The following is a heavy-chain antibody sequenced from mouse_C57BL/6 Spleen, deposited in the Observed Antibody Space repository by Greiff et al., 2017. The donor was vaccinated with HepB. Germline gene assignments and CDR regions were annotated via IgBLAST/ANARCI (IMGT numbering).Heavy chain of an antibody. Sequence: QVQLQQSGAELVRPGASVTLSCKASGYTFTDYEMHWVKQTPVHGLEWIGAIDPETGGTAYNQKFKGKAILTADKSSSTAYMELRSLTSEDSAVYYCTRWERGSWYFDVWGTGTTVTVSS. V-gene: IGHV1-15*01. D-gene: IGHD4-1*01. CDR1: GYTFTDYE. CDR2: IDPETGGT. CDR3: TRWERGSWYFDV. J-gene: IGHJ1*03.